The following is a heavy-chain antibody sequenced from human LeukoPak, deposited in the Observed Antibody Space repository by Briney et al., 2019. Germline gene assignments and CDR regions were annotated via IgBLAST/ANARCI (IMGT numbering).Heavy chain of an antibody. CDR2: ISAYNGNT. CDR3: ARENYYYDSSGYKVGLDY. D-gene: IGHD3-22*01. Sequence: ASVKVSCKASGYTFTSYGISWVRQAPGQGLEWMGWISAYNGNTNYAQKLQGRVTMTTDTSTSTAYMELRSLRSDDTAVYYCARENYYYDSSGYKVGLDYWGQGTLVTVSS. J-gene: IGHJ4*02. V-gene: IGHV1-18*01. CDR1: GYTFTSYG.